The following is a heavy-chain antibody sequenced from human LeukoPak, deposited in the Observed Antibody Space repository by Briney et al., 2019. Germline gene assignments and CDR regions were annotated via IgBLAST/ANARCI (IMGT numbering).Heavy chain of an antibody. D-gene: IGHD6-19*01. CDR1: GDSVSSNSAA. CDR2: TYYRSKWYN. Sequence: SPTLSLTCAISGDSVSSNSAAWNWLRQSPSRGLEWLGRTYYRSKWYNDYAVSVKSRITINPDTSKNQFSLQLNSVTPEDTAVHYCARTPLGIAVAGYYYYYGMDVWGQGTTVTVSS. CDR3: ARTPLGIAVAGYYYYYGMDV. J-gene: IGHJ6*02. V-gene: IGHV6-1*01.